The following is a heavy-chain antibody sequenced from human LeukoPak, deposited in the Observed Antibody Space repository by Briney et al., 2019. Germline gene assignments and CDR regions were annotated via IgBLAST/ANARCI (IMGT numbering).Heavy chain of an antibody. Sequence: SETLSLTCTVSGDSISISYWRWIRQPPGRRLEWIGYILHSGSTNYNPSFKSRVAISVETPKIQFSLELSYVTDADTAVYYCARAKYYDLRSGYSGGYYYMDVWGKGTTVTVSS. CDR1: GDSISISY. J-gene: IGHJ6*03. D-gene: IGHD3-3*01. V-gene: IGHV4-59*01. CDR3: ARAKYYDLRSGYSGGYYYMDV. CDR2: ILHSGST.